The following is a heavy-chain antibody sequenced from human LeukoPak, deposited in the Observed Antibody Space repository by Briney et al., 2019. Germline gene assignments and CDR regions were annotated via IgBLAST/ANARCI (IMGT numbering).Heavy chain of an antibody. CDR1: GYTFTNYE. CDR3: ARGYRLLWFGELLSWYFDL. CDR2: MNPNSGNT. Sequence: ASVKVSCKASGYTFTNYEINWVRQATGQGLEWMGWMNPNSGNTGYAQKFQGRVTMTRNTSISTAYMELSSLRSEDTAVYYCARGYRLLWFGELLSWYFDLWGRGTLVTVSS. J-gene: IGHJ2*01. D-gene: IGHD3-10*01. V-gene: IGHV1-8*01.